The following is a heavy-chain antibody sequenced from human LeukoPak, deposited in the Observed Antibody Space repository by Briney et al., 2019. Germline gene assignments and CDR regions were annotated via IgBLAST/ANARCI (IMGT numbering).Heavy chain of an antibody. J-gene: IGHJ4*02. D-gene: IGHD6-19*01. CDR2: INTNTGNP. CDR3: ARVGKPGYSSGYGPPLSLY. V-gene: IGHV7-4-1*02. Sequence: ASVKVSCKASGYTFTSYAMNWVRQAPGQGLEWMGWINTNTGNPTYAQGFTGRFVFSLDTSVSTAYLQISSLKAEDTAVYYCARVGKPGYSSGYGPPLSLYWGQGTLVTVSS. CDR1: GYTFTSYA.